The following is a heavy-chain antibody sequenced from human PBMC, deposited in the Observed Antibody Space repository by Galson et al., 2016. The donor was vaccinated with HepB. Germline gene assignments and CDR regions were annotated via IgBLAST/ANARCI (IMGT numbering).Heavy chain of an antibody. CDR1: GFSLNSFH. V-gene: IGHV3-30-3*01. Sequence: SLRLSCAASGFSLNSFHMHWIRQAPGKGLEWVALAPHDGGNKQYADPVKGRFTISRDSFENTIHLQLTSLGVEDTGLYYYATEGGRSGGAAWFHPWGQGTLVTVSS. J-gene: IGHJ5*02. D-gene: IGHD3-10*01. CDR3: ATEGGRSGGAAWFHP. CDR2: APHDGGNK.